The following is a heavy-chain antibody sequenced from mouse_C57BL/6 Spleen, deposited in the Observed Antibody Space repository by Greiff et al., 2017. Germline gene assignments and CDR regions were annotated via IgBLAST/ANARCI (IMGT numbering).Heavy chain of an antibody. V-gene: IGHV1-80*01. CDR1: GYAFSSYW. D-gene: IGHD1-1*01. CDR2: IYPGDGDT. Sequence: QVQLQQSGAELVKPGASVKISCKASGYAFSSYWMNWVKQRPGQGLEWIGQIYPGDGDTNYNGKFKGKATLTADKSSSTAYMQLSSLTSEDSAVYFCARSPTTVVAPFDYWGQGTTLTVSS. CDR3: ARSPTTVVAPFDY. J-gene: IGHJ2*01.